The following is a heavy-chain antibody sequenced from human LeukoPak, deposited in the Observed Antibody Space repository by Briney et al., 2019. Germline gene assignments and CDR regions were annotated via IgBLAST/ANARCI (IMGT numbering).Heavy chain of an antibody. CDR3: ARDSNWGSDC. D-gene: IGHD7-27*01. CDR1: GFTFSRYW. Sequence: GALRLSCAVSGFTFSRYWLSWVRQAPGKGLEWVANIKQDGSETYYVDSVKGRFTISRDNAKNSLYLQMNSLRAEDTAVYYCARDSNWGSDCWGQGTLVTVSP. J-gene: IGHJ4*02. CDR2: IKQDGSET. V-gene: IGHV3-7*04.